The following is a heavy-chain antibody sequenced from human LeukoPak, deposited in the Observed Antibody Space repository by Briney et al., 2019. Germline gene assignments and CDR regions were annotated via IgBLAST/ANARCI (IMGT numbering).Heavy chain of an antibody. Sequence: PGRSLRLSCAASGFTFDDYVMHSVRQAPGKGLERVSGISWNSGSIGYADSVKGRFTISRDNAKNSLYLQMNSLRAEDTAVYYCAELGITIIGGVWGKGTPVTISS. CDR2: ISWNSGSI. V-gene: IGHV3-9*01. CDR1: GFTFDDYV. D-gene: IGHD3-10*01. J-gene: IGHJ6*04. CDR3: AELGITIIGGV.